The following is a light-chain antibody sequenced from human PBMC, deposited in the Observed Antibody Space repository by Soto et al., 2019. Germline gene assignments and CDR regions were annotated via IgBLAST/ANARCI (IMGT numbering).Light chain of an antibody. CDR1: SSNIGAGYD. Sequence: QAVVTQPPSVSGAPGQRVTISCTGSSSNIGAGYDVHWYQQLPGTAPKLLIYGNSNRPSGVPDRFSGSKSGTSASLAITGLQAEDEADYYCQSYDSSLSDPYVFGPGTKLTVL. J-gene: IGLJ1*01. CDR2: GNS. CDR3: QSYDSSLSDPYV. V-gene: IGLV1-40*01.